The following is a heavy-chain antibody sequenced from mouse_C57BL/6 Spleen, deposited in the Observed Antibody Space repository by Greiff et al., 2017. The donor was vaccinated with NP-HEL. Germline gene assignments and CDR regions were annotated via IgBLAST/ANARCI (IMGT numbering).Heavy chain of an antibody. J-gene: IGHJ2*01. D-gene: IGHD1-1*01. CDR1: GFTFSDYG. Sequence: EVQVVESGGGLVKPGGSLKLSCAASGFTFSDYGMHWVRQAPEKGLEWVAYISSGSSTIYYADTVKGRFTISRDNAKNNLFLQMTSLRSEDTAMYYCAREYYGSSYPYYFDYWGQGTTLTVSS. V-gene: IGHV5-17*01. CDR2: ISSGSSTI. CDR3: AREYYGSSYPYYFDY.